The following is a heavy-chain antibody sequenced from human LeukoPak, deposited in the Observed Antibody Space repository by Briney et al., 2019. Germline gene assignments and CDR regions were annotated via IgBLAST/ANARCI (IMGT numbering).Heavy chain of an antibody. D-gene: IGHD3-22*01. CDR3: AKVHYDSSGYYHQDYFDY. Sequence: GGSLRLSCAAPGFTFNNAWLSWVRQAPGKGLEWVSAISGSGGSTYYADSVKGRFTISRDNSKNTLYLQMNSLRAEDTAVYYCAKVHYDSSGYYHQDYFDYWGQGTLVTVSS. V-gene: IGHV3-23*01. CDR2: ISGSGGST. J-gene: IGHJ4*02. CDR1: GFTFNNAW.